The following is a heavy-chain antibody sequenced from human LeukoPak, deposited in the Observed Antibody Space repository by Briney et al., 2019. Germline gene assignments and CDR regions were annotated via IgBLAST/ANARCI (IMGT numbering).Heavy chain of an antibody. V-gene: IGHV4-34*01. CDR3: ARTTTVPKIYYFDY. CDR1: GGSFSGYY. D-gene: IGHD4-17*01. CDR2: INHSGSI. J-gene: IGHJ4*02. Sequence: SETLSLTCAVYGGSFSGYYWSWIRQPPGKGLEWIGEINHSGSINYNPSLKSRVTISVDTSKNQFSLKLSSVTATDTAVYYCARTTTVPKIYYFDYWGQGTLVTVSS.